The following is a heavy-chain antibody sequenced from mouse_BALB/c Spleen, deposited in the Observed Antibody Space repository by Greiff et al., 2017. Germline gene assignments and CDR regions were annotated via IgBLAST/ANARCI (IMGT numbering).Heavy chain of an antibody. J-gene: IGHJ2*01. CDR3: ARSELTGSYYFDY. CDR2: IYPGDGDT. Sequence: QVQLQQSGAELVRPGSSVKISCKASGYAFSSYWMNWVKQRPGQGLEWIGQIYPGDGDTNYNGKFKGKATLTADKSSSTAYMQLSSLTSEDSAVYFCARSELTGSYYFDYWGQGTTLTVSS. D-gene: IGHD4-1*01. CDR1: GYAFSSYW. V-gene: IGHV1-80*01.